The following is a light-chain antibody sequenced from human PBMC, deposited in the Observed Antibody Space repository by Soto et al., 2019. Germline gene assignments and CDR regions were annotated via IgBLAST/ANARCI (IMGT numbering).Light chain of an antibody. V-gene: IGLV3-25*03. CDR1: ALPKQY. CDR2: KDS. J-gene: IGLJ2*01. Sequence: SYELTQPPSVSVSPGQTARITCSGDALPKQYAYWYQQKPGQAPVLVIYKDSERPSGIPERFSDSSSGTTVTLTISGVQAEDEADYYCQSADSSGIVVFGGGTKLTVL. CDR3: QSADSSGIVV.